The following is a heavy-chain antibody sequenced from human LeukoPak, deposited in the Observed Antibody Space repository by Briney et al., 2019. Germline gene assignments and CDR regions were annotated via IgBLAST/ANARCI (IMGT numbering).Heavy chain of an antibody. CDR2: IYYSGST. CDR1: GGSISSYY. J-gene: IGHJ6*02. Sequence: SETLSPTCTVSGGSISSYYWSWIRQPPGKGLEWIGYIYYSGSTNYNPSLKSRVTISVDTSKNQFSLKLSSVTAADTAVYYCARAAGYYGMDVWGQGTTVTVSS. V-gene: IGHV4-59*12. CDR3: ARAAGYYGMDV.